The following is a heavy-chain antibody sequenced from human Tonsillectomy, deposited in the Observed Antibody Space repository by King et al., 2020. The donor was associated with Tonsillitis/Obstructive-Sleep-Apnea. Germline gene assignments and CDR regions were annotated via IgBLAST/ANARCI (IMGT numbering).Heavy chain of an antibody. CDR3: ARDRGEWLSAYYYYYGMDV. J-gene: IGHJ6*02. D-gene: IGHD3-3*01. CDR1: GFTFSSYW. CDR2: INSDGSST. V-gene: IGHV3-74*01. Sequence: EVRLVESGGGLVQPGGSLRLSCAASGFTFSSYWMYWVRQAPGKGLVWVSRINSDGSSTSYADSVKGRFTISRDNAKNTLYLQMNSLRAEDTAVYHCARDRGEWLSAYYYYYGMDVWGQGTTVTVSS.